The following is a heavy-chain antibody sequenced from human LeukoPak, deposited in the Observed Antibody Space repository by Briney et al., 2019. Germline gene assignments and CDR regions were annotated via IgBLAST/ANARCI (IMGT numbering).Heavy chain of an antibody. CDR3: ARAPGYYGSGSYGTNDY. J-gene: IGHJ4*02. D-gene: IGHD3-10*01. Sequence: GASVKVSCKASGYTFTGYYIHWVRQAPGQGLEWMGWINPNSGGTNYAQKFQGRVTMTRDTSISTAYMELSRLRSDDTAVYYCARAPGYYGSGSYGTNDYWGQGTLVTVSS. V-gene: IGHV1-2*02. CDR1: GYTFTGYY. CDR2: INPNSGGT.